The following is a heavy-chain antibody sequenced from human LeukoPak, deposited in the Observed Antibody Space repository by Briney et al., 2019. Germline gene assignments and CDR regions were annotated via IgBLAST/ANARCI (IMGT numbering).Heavy chain of an antibody. D-gene: IGHD3-10*01. CDR1: GGSISSGGYY. V-gene: IGHV4-31*03. J-gene: IGHJ4*02. CDR3: AKPYSGRLWSRRPVGY. CDR2: IYYSGST. Sequence: NPSQTLSLTCTVSGGSISSGGYYWSWIRQHPGKGLEWIGYIYYSGSTYYNPSLKSRVTISVDTSKNQFSLKLSSVTAADTAVYYCAKPYSGRLWSRRPVGYWGQGTLVTVSS.